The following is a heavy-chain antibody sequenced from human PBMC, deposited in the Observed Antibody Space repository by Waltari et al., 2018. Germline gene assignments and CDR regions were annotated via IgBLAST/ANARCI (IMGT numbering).Heavy chain of an antibody. V-gene: IGHV4-4*02. J-gene: IGHJ4*02. Sequence: QVQLQESGPGLVKPSGTLSLTCAVSGGSISSSNWWSWVRQPPGKGLEWIGAIYHSGSTNYIPPLKGRVTISVDKSKDQFSLKLSSVTAADTAVYYCAARYSSGWYSTLYWGQGTLVTVSA. CDR1: GGSISSSNW. CDR2: IYHSGST. CDR3: AARYSSGWYSTLY. D-gene: IGHD6-19*01.